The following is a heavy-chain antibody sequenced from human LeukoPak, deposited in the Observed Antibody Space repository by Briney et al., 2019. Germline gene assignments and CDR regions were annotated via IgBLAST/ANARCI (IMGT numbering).Heavy chain of an antibody. CDR1: GGTFSSYA. D-gene: IGHD6-13*01. CDR2: IIPIFGTA. CDR3: ARDPPSSTGGGY. J-gene: IGHJ4*02. Sequence: SVKVSCKASGGTFSSYAISRVRQAPGQGLEWMGGIIPIFGTANYAQKFPGRVTITADKSTSTAYMELSSLRSEDTAVYYCARDPPSSTGGGYWGQGTLVTVSS. V-gene: IGHV1-69*06.